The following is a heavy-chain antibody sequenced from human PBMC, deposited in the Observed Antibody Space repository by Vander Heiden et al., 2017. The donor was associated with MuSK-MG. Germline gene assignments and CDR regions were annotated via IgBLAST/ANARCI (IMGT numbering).Heavy chain of an antibody. Sequence: EVQLVESGGGLVQPGGSLRLSCAASGFTFSSYSMNWVRQAPGKGLEWVSYISSSSSTIYYADSVKGRFTISRDNAKNSLYLQMNSMRAEDTAVYYCAIDASAAGGDYFQHWGQGTLVTVSS. D-gene: IGHD6-13*01. CDR3: AIDASAAGGDYFQH. CDR2: ISSSSSTI. V-gene: IGHV3-48*04. J-gene: IGHJ1*01. CDR1: GFTFSSYS.